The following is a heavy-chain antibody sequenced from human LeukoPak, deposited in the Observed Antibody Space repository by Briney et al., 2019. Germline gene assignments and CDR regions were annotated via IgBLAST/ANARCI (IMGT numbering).Heavy chain of an antibody. CDR1: GGSFSSYY. CDR3: CSGGYLY. D-gene: IGHD2-15*01. V-gene: IGHV4-34*01. Sequence: SETLSLTCAVYGGSFSSYYWTWVRQPPGKRLEWMGEVHHSGTTNYNPSVKSRVTMSVDTSKNQFSLRLDSVTAADTAVYYCCSGGYLYWGQGILVTVSS. J-gene: IGHJ4*02. CDR2: VHHSGTT.